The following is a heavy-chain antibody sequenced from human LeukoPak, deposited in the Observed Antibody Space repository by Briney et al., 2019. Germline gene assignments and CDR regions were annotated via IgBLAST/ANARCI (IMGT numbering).Heavy chain of an antibody. Sequence: GASVTVSFKASGYTFTSYAMHWVRQAPGQRLEWMGLINAGNGNTKYSQKFQGRVTITRDTSASTAYMELSSLRSEDTAVYYCARPSIAAAGISFDYWGQGTLVTVSS. V-gene: IGHV1-3*01. CDR1: GYTFTSYA. CDR2: INAGNGNT. CDR3: ARPSIAAAGISFDY. J-gene: IGHJ4*02. D-gene: IGHD6-13*01.